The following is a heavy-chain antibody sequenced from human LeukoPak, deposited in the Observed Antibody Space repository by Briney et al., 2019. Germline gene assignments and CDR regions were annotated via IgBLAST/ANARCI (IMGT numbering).Heavy chain of an antibody. CDR3: AKPVRASGSNTFDI. CDR1: GFTFSTYA. V-gene: IGHV3-23*01. J-gene: IGHJ3*02. CDR2: ISGGYTT. D-gene: IGHD5-12*01. Sequence: PGGSLSLSCAASGFTFSTYAMSWARQAPGKGLEWVSAISGGYTTYYADSVKGRFTISRDNSKNTLSLQMNSLRAEDTAVYYCAKPVRASGSNTFDIWGQGTMVTVSS.